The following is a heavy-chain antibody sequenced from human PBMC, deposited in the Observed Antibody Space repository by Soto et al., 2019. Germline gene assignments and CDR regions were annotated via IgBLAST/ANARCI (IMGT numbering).Heavy chain of an antibody. V-gene: IGHV1-18*01. Sequence: ASVKVSCKASGYTFISYGISWVRQAPGQGLEWMGWISAYNGNTNYAQKLQGRVTMTTDTSTSTAYMELRSLRSDDTAVYYCARVMYYDFWSGYYTGKNWFDPWGQGTLVTVSS. D-gene: IGHD3-3*01. CDR2: ISAYNGNT. J-gene: IGHJ5*02. CDR3: ARVMYYDFWSGYYTGKNWFDP. CDR1: GYTFISYG.